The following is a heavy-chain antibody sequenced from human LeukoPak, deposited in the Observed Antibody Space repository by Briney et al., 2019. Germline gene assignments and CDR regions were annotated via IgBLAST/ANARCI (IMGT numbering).Heavy chain of an antibody. CDR1: GYTFTAYG. V-gene: IGHV1-18*01. CDR2: ISTYSDNA. J-gene: IGHJ4*02. CDR3: ARTTAWARTKFDY. Sequence: ASVKVSCKASGYTFTAYGFTWGRQAPGHGREWMGWISTYSDNANYAQNLQGRVTMTTDTSTTTAYMELRSLRSDDTAVYYCARTTAWARTKFDYWGQGTLVTVSS. D-gene: IGHD1-14*01.